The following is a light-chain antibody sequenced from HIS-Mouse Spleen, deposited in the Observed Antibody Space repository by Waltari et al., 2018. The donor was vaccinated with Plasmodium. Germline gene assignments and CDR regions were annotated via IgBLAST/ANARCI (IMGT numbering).Light chain of an antibody. CDR2: LNSDGSH. J-gene: IGLJ3*02. CDR1: SGHSSYA. Sequence: QLVLTQSPSASASLGASVKLTCPLISGHSSYAIAWHQQQPEKGPRYLMKLNSDGSHSKGDGIPDRFSGSSSGAERYLTISSLQSEDEADYYCQTWGTGFWVFGGGTKLTVL. CDR3: QTWGTGFWV. V-gene: IGLV4-69*01.